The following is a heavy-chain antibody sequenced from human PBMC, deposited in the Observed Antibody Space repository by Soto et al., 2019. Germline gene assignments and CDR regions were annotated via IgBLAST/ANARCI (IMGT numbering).Heavy chain of an antibody. CDR3: ARDYYDSSGSDYYYYGMDV. Sequence: QVQLVQSGAEVKKPGSLVKVSCKASGGTFSSYAISWVRQAPGQGLEWMGGIIPIFGTANYAQKFQGRVTITADKSTSTAYMELSSLRSEDTAVYYCARDYYDSSGSDYYYYGMDVWGQGTTVTVSS. CDR2: IIPIFGTA. CDR1: GGTFSSYA. V-gene: IGHV1-69*06. J-gene: IGHJ6*02. D-gene: IGHD3-22*01.